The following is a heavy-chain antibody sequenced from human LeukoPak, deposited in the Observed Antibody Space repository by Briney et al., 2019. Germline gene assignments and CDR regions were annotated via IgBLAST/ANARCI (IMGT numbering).Heavy chain of an antibody. CDR2: ISGSSSTI. D-gene: IGHD3-10*01. V-gene: IGHV3-48*02. Sequence: GGSLRLSCAASGXTFSTSSMNWARQAPGKGLEWVSYISGSSSTIYYADSVKGRFTISRDNAKNSLYLRMNSLRDEDTAVYYCARDYYGCFDYWGQGILVTVSS. CDR1: GXTFSTSS. CDR3: ARDYYGCFDY. J-gene: IGHJ4*02.